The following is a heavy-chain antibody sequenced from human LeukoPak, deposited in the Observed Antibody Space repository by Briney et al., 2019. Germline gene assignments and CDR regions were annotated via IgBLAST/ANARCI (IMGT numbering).Heavy chain of an antibody. CDR2: VFASGST. J-gene: IGHJ4*02. Sequence: KPSETLSLTCTVSGGSISSYYWSWIRQPAGKGLEWVGRVFASGSTNYNPSLKSRVTLSVDTSKNQFSLKLRSVTDADTAVYYCVRGIVGTTRHFDLWGQGTPVTVSS. CDR3: VRGIVGTTRHFDL. CDR1: GGSISSYY. D-gene: IGHD1-26*01. V-gene: IGHV4-4*07.